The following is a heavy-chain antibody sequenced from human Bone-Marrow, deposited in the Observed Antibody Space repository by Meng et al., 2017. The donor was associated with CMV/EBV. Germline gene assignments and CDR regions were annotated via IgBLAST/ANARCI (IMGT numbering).Heavy chain of an antibody. J-gene: IGHJ6*02. Sequence: RGSLRLSCAASGFTFSSYAMSWVRQAPGKGLEWVSAISGSGGSTYYADSVKGRFTISRDNSKNTLYLQMNSLRAEDTAVYYCAKRVDYDFWSGYSPYYYGMDVWGQGTTVTVSS. CDR3: AKRVDYDFWSGYSPYYYGMDV. V-gene: IGHV3-23*01. D-gene: IGHD3-3*01. CDR1: GFTFSSYA. CDR2: ISGSGGST.